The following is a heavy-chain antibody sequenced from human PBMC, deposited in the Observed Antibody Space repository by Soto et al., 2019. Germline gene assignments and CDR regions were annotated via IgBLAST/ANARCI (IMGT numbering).Heavy chain of an antibody. V-gene: IGHV4-34*01. CDR3: ARVRIMITFGGVIVRKYFDY. CDR1: GGSFSGYY. J-gene: IGHJ4*02. Sequence: PSETLSLTCAVYGGSFSGYYWSWIRQPPGKGLEWIGEINHSGSTNYNPSLKSRVTISVDTSKNQFSLKLSSVTAADTAVYYCARVRIMITFGGVIVRKYFDYWGQGTLVTV. D-gene: IGHD3-16*02. CDR2: INHSGST.